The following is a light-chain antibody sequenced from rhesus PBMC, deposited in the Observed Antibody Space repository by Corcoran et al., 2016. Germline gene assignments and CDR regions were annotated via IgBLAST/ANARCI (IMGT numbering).Light chain of an antibody. V-gene: IGKV1-21*01. J-gene: IGKJ1*01. Sequence: DIQMTQSPSSLSASVGDRVTITCRASQGISIGLAWYQQKPGKAPKLLIYKATILQNVVPSRLGGSGSWTAFTLTIRSLQPGDLTTYYCQQHDSAPRTFGPATKVAIK. CDR1: QGISIG. CDR3: QQHDSAPRT. CDR2: KAT.